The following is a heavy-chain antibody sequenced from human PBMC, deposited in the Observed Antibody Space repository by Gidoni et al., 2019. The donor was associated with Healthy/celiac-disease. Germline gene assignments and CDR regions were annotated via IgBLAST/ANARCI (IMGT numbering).Heavy chain of an antibody. V-gene: IGHV3-23*01. J-gene: IGHJ4*02. CDR3: AKGAGMAVAGTDY. D-gene: IGHD6-19*01. CDR1: GFTFSSYA. CDR2: ISGSGVST. Sequence: EVQLLESGGGLVQPGGSLRLSCAASGFTFSSYAMGWVRQAPGTGLAWGSAISGSGVSTYYADSVKVRFTISRDNSKNTLYLQMNSLRAEDTAVYYCAKGAGMAVAGTDYWGQGTLVTVSS.